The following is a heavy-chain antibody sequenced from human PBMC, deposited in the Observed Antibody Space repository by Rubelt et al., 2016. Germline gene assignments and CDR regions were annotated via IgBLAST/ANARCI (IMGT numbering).Heavy chain of an antibody. CDR3: ARVSGTRIKGWYFDL. Sequence: QVQLQQWGAGLLKPSETLSLTCAVYGGSFSGYYWSWIRQPPGKGLEWIGEINQSGTTNYNPSLKRRVTISVDTSKNQFSLKLSSVTAADTAVYYCARVSGTRIKGWYFDLWGRGTLVTVSS. CDR2: INQSGTT. V-gene: IGHV4-34*01. D-gene: IGHD3-10*01. CDR1: GGSFSGYY. J-gene: IGHJ2*01.